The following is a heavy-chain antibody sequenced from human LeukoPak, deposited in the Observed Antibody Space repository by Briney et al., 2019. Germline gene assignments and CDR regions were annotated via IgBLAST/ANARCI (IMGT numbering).Heavy chain of an antibody. CDR3: ARGVGQREYSYAL. Sequence: ASVKVSCKASGYTFTSYDINWVRQATGQWLEWMGWMNPNSGNTGYAQKFQGRVTTTRNPSTTTAYMELSSLRSEDTAVYYCARGVGQREYSYALWGQGTLVTVSS. J-gene: IGHJ4*02. CDR1: GYTFTSYD. V-gene: IGHV1-8*01. CDR2: MNPNSGNT. D-gene: IGHD5-18*01.